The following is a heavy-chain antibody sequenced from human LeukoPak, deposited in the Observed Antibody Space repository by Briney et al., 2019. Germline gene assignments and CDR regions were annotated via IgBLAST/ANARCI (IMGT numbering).Heavy chain of an antibody. CDR3: ARARSGSYPYFDY. D-gene: IGHD1-26*01. Sequence: SVKVTCKASGGTFSSYAISWVRQAPGQGLEWMGGIIPIFGTANYAQKFQGRVTITADKSTSTAYMELSSLRSEDTAVYYCARARSGSYPYFDYWGQGTLVTVSS. CDR2: IIPIFGTA. CDR1: GGTFSSYA. J-gene: IGHJ4*02. V-gene: IGHV1-69*06.